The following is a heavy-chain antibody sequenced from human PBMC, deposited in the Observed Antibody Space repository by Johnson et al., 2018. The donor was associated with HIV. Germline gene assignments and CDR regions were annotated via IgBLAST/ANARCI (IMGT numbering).Heavy chain of an antibody. D-gene: IGHD3-16*01. V-gene: IGHV3-30*04. CDR2: IGYDGNDK. J-gene: IGHJ3*02. Sequence: QVQLVESGGDVVQPGRSLRLSCAASGFTFRSYAMHWVRQAPGKGLEWVAAIGYDGNDKDYADSVKGRFTISRDNSRNTLYMHLNSLRAVDNAVYYCARVRIGGENAFDIWGQGTMVTVSS. CDR3: ARVRIGGENAFDI. CDR1: GFTFRSYA.